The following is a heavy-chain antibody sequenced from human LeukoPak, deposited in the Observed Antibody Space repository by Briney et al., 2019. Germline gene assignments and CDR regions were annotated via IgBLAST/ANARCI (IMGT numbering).Heavy chain of an antibody. CDR3: AREASYSGSWWYFDH. J-gene: IGHJ4*02. CDR1: GFTFSSYW. CDR2: IYNGGSA. V-gene: IGHV3-66*01. Sequence: GGSLRLSCAASGFTFSSYWMHWVRQAPGKGLEWVSVIYNGGSANYADSVKGRFTISRDNSKNKVYLQMNSLRVEDTAVYYCAREASYSGSWWYFDHWGQGTLVTVSS. D-gene: IGHD6-13*01.